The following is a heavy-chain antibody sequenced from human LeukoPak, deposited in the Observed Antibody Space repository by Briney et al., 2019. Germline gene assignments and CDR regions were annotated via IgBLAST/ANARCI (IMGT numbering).Heavy chain of an antibody. CDR2: IIPIFGTA. CDR3: ARDRGRDGYIWTLGYFDY. CDR1: GGTFSSYA. Sequence: SVKVSCKASGGTFSSYAISWVRRAPGQGLEWMGGIIPIFGTANYAQKFQGRVTITADESTSTAYMELSSLRSEDTAVYYCARDRGRDGYIWTLGYFDYWGQGTLVTVSS. J-gene: IGHJ4*02. V-gene: IGHV1-69*13. D-gene: IGHD5-24*01.